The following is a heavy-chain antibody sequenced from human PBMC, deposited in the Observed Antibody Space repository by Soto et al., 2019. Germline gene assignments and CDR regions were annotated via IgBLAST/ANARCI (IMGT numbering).Heavy chain of an antibody. D-gene: IGHD2-8*01. J-gene: IGHJ4*02. Sequence: QVQLVQSGAEVKKPGSSVKVSCKASAGTFVNYAITWVRQAPGQGIELMGTITPIYGTTYNAQKFNGRVTFSAEESTSTAFMDLSGLRSQDTAVYYCARVALRGILMRGVDSWGQGTLVTVSS. CDR3: ARVALRGILMRGVDS. CDR2: ITPIYGTT. V-gene: IGHV1-69*18. CDR1: AGTFVNYA.